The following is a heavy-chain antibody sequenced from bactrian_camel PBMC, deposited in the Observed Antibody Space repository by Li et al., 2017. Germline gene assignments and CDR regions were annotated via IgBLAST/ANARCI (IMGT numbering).Heavy chain of an antibody. D-gene: IGHD6*01. CDR3: AAKSVGRCTVVAGTPHSTWINGY. CDR2: IDTSDGST. CDR1: GYTFNTY. J-gene: IGHJ4*01. Sequence: DVQLVESGGGSALAGGSVRLSCAASGYTFNTYSWFRQAPGQEREGVAAIDTSDGSTYYLNSVEGRFTISHDNAKNTLYLQMNSLKPEDTAIYYCAAKSVGRCTVVAGTPHSTWINGYWGQGTQVTVSS. V-gene: IGHV3S31*01.